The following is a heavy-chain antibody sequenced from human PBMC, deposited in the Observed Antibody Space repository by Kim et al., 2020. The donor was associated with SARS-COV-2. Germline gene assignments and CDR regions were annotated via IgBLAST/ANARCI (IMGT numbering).Heavy chain of an antibody. Sequence: SETLSLTCAVYGGSFSGYYWSWIRQPPGKGLEWIGEINHSGSTNYNPSLKSRVTISVDTSKNQFSLKLSSVTAADTAVYYCARGSAYYDFWSGYDAPPPKQGVDYGMDVWGQGTTVTVSS. CDR2: INHSGST. CDR1: GGSFSGYY. V-gene: IGHV4-34*01. D-gene: IGHD3-3*01. CDR3: ARGSAYYDFWSGYDAPPPKQGVDYGMDV. J-gene: IGHJ6*02.